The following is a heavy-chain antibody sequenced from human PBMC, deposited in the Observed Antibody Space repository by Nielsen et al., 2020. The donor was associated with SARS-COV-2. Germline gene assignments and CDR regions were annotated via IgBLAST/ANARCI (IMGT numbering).Heavy chain of an antibody. CDR3: ARDIHTARYYYYGMDV. D-gene: IGHD5-18*01. Sequence: GESLKISCAASGFTFSDYYMSWIRQAPGKGLEWVSYISSSSSYIYYADSVKGRFTISRDNAKNSLYLQMNSLRAEDTAVYYCARDIHTARYYYYGMDVWGQGTTVTVSS. J-gene: IGHJ6*02. V-gene: IGHV3-11*06. CDR1: GFTFSDYY. CDR2: ISSSSSYI.